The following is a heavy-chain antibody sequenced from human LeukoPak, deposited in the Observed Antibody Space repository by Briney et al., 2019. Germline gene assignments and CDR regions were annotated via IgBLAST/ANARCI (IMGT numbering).Heavy chain of an antibody. V-gene: IGHV4-30-2*01. CDR2: IYHSGST. J-gene: IGHJ3*02. Sequence: SETLSLTCTVPGGSISSGGYYWSWIRQPPGKGLEWIGYIYHSGSTYYNPSLKSRVTISVDRSKNQFSLKLSSVTAADTAVYYCASLPRSGPGAFDIWGQGTMVTVSS. CDR1: GGSISSGGYY. D-gene: IGHD6-19*01. CDR3: ASLPRSGPGAFDI.